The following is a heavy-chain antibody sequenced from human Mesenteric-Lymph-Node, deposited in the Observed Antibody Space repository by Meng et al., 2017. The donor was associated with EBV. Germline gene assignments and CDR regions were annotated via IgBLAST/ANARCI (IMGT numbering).Heavy chain of an antibody. D-gene: IGHD4-17*01. CDR3: ARGNTVTNPLDS. CDR1: GYSFSEYD. V-gene: IGHV1-8*01. J-gene: IGHJ4*02. CDR2: MNPISGNT. Sequence: EQLVLFGAEVKKPGASVNVSCKASGYSFSEYDINGVRPATGQGLEWMGWMNPISGNTAYARKFLGRVTMTRDTSTGTAYMGLSSLRSEDAAVYYCARGNTVTNPLDSWGQGTLVTVSS.